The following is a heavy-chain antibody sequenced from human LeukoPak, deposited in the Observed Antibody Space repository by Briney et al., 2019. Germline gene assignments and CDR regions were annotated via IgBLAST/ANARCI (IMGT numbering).Heavy chain of an antibody. Sequence: GGSLRLSCTASGFTISTYWMSWVRQAPGKGQEWVANINQDGSKKYYVDSVKGRFTISRDNVKNSVYLQMNSLRAEDTAVYSCARAVAAADSYWGRGTLVTVSS. J-gene: IGHJ4*02. CDR3: ARAVAAADSY. CDR2: INQDGSKK. D-gene: IGHD6-13*01. CDR1: GFTISTYW. V-gene: IGHV3-7*04.